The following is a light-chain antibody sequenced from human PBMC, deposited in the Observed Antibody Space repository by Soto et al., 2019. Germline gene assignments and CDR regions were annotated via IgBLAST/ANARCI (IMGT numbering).Light chain of an antibody. Sequence: VLTQSPATLSLSPGDRATLSCRASQSVFGYLAWYQHKPGQAPRLLIYDAYKRATVVPARFSGSGSETDFTLIISSLEPEDFAVYYCQQRSDSPPLTFGGGTRVEIK. CDR3: QQRSDSPPLT. CDR1: QSVFGY. V-gene: IGKV3-11*01. J-gene: IGKJ4*01. CDR2: DAY.